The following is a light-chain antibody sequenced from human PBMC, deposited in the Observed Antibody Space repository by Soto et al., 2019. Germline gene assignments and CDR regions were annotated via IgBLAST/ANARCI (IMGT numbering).Light chain of an antibody. J-gene: IGLJ1*01. V-gene: IGLV1-44*01. CDR3: AAWDAGLFV. CDR1: TSNIGKSI. Sequence: QSVLTQPPSASSTPGQTVTISCSGSTSNIGKSIVSWYQHLPGRAPKVVVYGNTQRPLGVPVRFSGSKSATSASLAISGLLPEDEADYYCAAWDAGLFVFGSGTKLTVL. CDR2: GNT.